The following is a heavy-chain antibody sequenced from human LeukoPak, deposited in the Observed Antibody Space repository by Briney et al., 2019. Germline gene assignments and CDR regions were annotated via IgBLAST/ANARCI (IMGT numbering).Heavy chain of an antibody. CDR2: ISRDGTSP. D-gene: IGHD6-13*01. J-gene: IGHJ3*01. Sequence: GGSLTLSCAASGYVFTNYALSWVRQAPGQGLERVSAISRDGTSPHYTDSVKGRVTISRDNSKKEVYLQMNSLKVEDTAVYYCAKGGVAIAGAFDFWGQGAVVTVSS. CDR1: GYVFTNYA. V-gene: IGHV3-23*01. CDR3: AKGGVAIAGAFDF.